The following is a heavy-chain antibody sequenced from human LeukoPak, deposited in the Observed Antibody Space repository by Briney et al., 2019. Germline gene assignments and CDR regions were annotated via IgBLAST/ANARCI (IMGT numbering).Heavy chain of an antibody. J-gene: IGHJ3*02. Sequence: SVKVSCKASGGTFSSYAISWVRQAPGQGLEWMGRIIPIFGTANYAQKFQGRVTITTDESTSTAYMELSSLRSEDTAVYYCAITPPDIVVVPAADQEAFDIWGQGTMVTVSS. CDR3: AITPPDIVVVPAADQEAFDI. V-gene: IGHV1-69*05. CDR1: GGTFSSYA. CDR2: IIPIFGTA. D-gene: IGHD2-2*01.